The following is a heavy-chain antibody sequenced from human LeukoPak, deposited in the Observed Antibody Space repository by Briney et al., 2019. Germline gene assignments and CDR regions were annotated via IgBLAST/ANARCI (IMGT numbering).Heavy chain of an antibody. CDR2: INWNGGST. CDR3: AGDYDFWSGYYIGGNWFDP. Sequence: GGXLRLSCAASGFTFDDYGMSWVRQAPGKGLEWVSGINWNGGSTVYADSVKGRFTISRDNAKNSLYLQMNSLRAEDTAVYYCAGDYDFWSGYYIGGNWFDPWGQGTLVTVFS. D-gene: IGHD3-3*01. V-gene: IGHV3-20*04. J-gene: IGHJ5*02. CDR1: GFTFDDYG.